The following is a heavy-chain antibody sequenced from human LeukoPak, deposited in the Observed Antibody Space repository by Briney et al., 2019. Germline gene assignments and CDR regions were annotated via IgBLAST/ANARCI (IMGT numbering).Heavy chain of an antibody. J-gene: IGHJ4*02. CDR2: IYYSGST. CDR1: GASISSGGYY. V-gene: IGHV4-31*03. D-gene: IGHD3-3*01. Sequence: SQTLSLTCTVSGASISSGGYYWSWIRQHPGEGLEWVGYIYYSGSTSYNPSLKSRVTISVDTSKNQFSLKLSSVTAADTAVYYCARDRSFYYYDYWGQGTLVTVSS. CDR3: ARDRSFYYYDY.